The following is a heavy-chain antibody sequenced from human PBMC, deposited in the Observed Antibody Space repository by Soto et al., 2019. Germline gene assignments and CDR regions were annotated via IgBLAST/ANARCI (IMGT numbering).Heavy chain of an antibody. CDR1: GGSISSGDYY. CDR2: IYYSGST. Sequence: SETLSLTCTVSGGSISSGDYYWSWIRQPPGKGLEWIGYIYYSGSTYYNPSLKSRVTISVDTSKNQFSLKLSSVTAADTAVYYCTTVGLNYYYYYGMDVWGQGTTVTVSS. J-gene: IGHJ6*02. V-gene: IGHV4-30-4*01. CDR3: TTVGLNYYYYYGMDV.